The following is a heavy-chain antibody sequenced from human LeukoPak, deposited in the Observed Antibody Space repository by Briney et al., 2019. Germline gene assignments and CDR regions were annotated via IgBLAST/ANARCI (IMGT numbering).Heavy chain of an antibody. CDR1: GFTFSSYA. CDR2: ISGSSSTA. Sequence: GRSLRLSCAASGFTFSSYAMTWVRQAPGKGLEWVSAISGSSSTAYYADSVKGRFTISRDNSKNTLYLQMNSLRAEDTAVYYCAKAIRWEPVYWGQGSLVTVSS. J-gene: IGHJ4*02. V-gene: IGHV3-23*01. CDR3: AKAIRWEPVY. D-gene: IGHD1-26*01.